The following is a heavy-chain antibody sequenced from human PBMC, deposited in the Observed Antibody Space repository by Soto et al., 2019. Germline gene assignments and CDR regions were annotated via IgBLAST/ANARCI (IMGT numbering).Heavy chain of an antibody. D-gene: IGHD1-26*01. Sequence: QVQLVESAGGVVQPGRSLRLSCAASGFTFSSYGMHWVRQAPGKGLEWVAIISHDGSNTYYADSVKCRFTISRDNSKTTVYLQMHTQRAEDTSVYYCAKEGGLCGSNYISSSYYFDYWGQGTLVTVSS. CDR1: GFTFSSYG. V-gene: IGHV3-30*18. CDR3: AKEGGLCGSNYISSSYYFDY. J-gene: IGHJ4*02. CDR2: ISHDGSNT.